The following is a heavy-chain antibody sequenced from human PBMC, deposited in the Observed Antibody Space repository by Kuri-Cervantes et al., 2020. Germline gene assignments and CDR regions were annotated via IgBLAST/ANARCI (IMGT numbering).Heavy chain of an antibody. CDR1: GFTFSSYA. J-gene: IGHJ3*02. Sequence: GGSLRLSCAASGFTFSSYAMHWVRQAPGKGLEWVAVISYDGSSKYYADSVKGRFTISRDNSKNTLYPQMNSLRAEDTAVYYCARAITRNDAFDIWGQGTMVAVSS. CDR2: ISYDGSSK. V-gene: IGHV3-30*14. CDR3: ARAITRNDAFDI.